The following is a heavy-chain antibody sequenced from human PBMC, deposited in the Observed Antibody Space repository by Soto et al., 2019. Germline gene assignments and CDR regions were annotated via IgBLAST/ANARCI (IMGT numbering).Heavy chain of an antibody. D-gene: IGHD3-3*01. Sequence: QEQLVQSGAEVKEPGASVKVSCKASAYTFTAYYVHWVRQAPGQGPEWMGWINPKSGGTKYAQKFQGRVTMTRDTSISTAYMALSRLSSDDTAVYSCARDKARGFGVVTSNSMDAWGQGTTVTVSS. CDR1: AYTFTAYY. V-gene: IGHV1-2*02. CDR2: INPKSGGT. CDR3: ARDKARGFGVVTSNSMDA. J-gene: IGHJ6*02.